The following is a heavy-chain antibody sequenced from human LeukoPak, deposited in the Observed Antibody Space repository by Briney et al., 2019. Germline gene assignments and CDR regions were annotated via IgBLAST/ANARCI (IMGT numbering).Heavy chain of an antibody. CDR1: GFTLSSNP. Sequence: GGSLRLSCAASGFTLSSNPMHWIRQAPGKGLEWVSYISSSGSTIYYADSVKGRFTNSRDNAKNSLYLQMNSLRAEDTAVYYCARFDFWSGYPYYFDYWGQGTLVTVSS. V-gene: IGHV3-48*03. CDR3: ARFDFWSGYPYYFDY. D-gene: IGHD3-3*01. CDR2: ISSSGSTI. J-gene: IGHJ4*02.